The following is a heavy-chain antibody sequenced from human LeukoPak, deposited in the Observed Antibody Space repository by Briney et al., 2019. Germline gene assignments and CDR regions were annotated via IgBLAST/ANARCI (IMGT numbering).Heavy chain of an antibody. Sequence: GGSLRLSCAASGFTFSGSAMHWVRQASGKGLEWVGRIRSKANSYATAYAASVKGRFTISRDDSKNTAYLQMNSLKTEDTAVYYCTRPPPEYDILTANNWFDPWGQGSLVTVSS. CDR2: IRSKANSYAT. CDR1: GFTFSGSA. V-gene: IGHV3-73*01. J-gene: IGHJ5*02. D-gene: IGHD3-9*01. CDR3: TRPPPEYDILTANNWFDP.